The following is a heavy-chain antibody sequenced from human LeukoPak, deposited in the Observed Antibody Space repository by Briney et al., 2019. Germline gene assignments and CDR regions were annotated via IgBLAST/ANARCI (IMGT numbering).Heavy chain of an antibody. Sequence: SETLSLTCTVSGGSISSSSYYWGWIRQPPGKGLEWIGSIYYSGSTYYNPSLKSRVTISVDTSKNQFSLKLSSVTAAGTAVYYCARHGSVTITFDIWGQGTMVTVSS. CDR1: GGSISSSSYY. V-gene: IGHV4-39*01. D-gene: IGHD4-17*01. CDR2: IYYSGST. CDR3: ARHGSVTITFDI. J-gene: IGHJ3*02.